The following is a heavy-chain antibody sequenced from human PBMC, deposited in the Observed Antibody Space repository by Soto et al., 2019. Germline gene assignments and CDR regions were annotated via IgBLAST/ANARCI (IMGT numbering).Heavy chain of an antibody. D-gene: IGHD3-22*01. CDR2: INAGNGDT. Sequence: ASVKVSCKASGYTFTNYGIHWVRQAPGQRLEWMGWINAGNGDTKYSENFQGRVTITRDTSASTVYLDLSSLSSEDTAFYYCARTGHSGSYDYWGQGTLVTVSS. J-gene: IGHJ4*02. CDR1: GYTFTNYG. V-gene: IGHV1-3*01. CDR3: ARTGHSGSYDY.